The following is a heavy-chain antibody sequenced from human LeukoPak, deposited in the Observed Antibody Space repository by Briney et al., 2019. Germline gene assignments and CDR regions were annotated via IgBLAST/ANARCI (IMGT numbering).Heavy chain of an antibody. J-gene: IGHJ4*02. Sequence: PGGSLRLSCAASGFTFSSYAMSWVRQAPGKGLEWVSAISGSGGSTYYADSVKGRVTISRDNSKNTLYLQMNSLRAEDTAVYYCAKGTASSYGSGSYSTEDYFDYWGQGTLVTVSS. CDR2: ISGSGGST. CDR1: GFTFSSYA. V-gene: IGHV3-23*01. D-gene: IGHD3-10*01. CDR3: AKGTASSYGSGSYSTEDYFDY.